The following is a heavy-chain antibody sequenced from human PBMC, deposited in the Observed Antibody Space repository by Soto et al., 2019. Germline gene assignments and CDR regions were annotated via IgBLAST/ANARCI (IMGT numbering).Heavy chain of an antibody. V-gene: IGHV1-46*03. Sequence: ASVKVSCKASGYTFTSYYMHWVRQAPGQGLEWMGIINPSGGSTSYAQKFQGRVTMTRDTSTSTVYMELSSLRSEDTAVYYCARESRYYYGSGSYIRSFDPWGQGTLVTVSS. J-gene: IGHJ5*02. CDR1: GYTFTSYY. CDR2: INPSGGST. CDR3: ARESRYYYGSGSYIRSFDP. D-gene: IGHD3-10*01.